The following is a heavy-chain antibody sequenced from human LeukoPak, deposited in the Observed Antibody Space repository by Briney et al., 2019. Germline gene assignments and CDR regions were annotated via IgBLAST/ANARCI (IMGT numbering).Heavy chain of an antibody. Sequence: SETLSLTCAVYGGSFSGYYWSWIRQPPGKGLEWIGEINHSGSTNYNPSLKSRVTIPVDTSKNQFSLKLSSVTAADTAVYYCARVGAVVVVAATHWGQGTLVTVPS. CDR3: ARVGAVVVVAATH. CDR2: INHSGST. CDR1: GGSFSGYY. J-gene: IGHJ4*02. V-gene: IGHV4-34*01. D-gene: IGHD2-15*01.